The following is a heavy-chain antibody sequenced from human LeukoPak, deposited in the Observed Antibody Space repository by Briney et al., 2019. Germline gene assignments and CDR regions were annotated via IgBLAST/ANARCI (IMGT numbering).Heavy chain of an antibody. CDR3: AREWRQPEAFDI. CDR1: GGSISSGSYY. CDR2: IYTSGST. D-gene: IGHD3-3*01. V-gene: IGHV4-61*02. J-gene: IGHJ3*02. Sequence: SETLSLTCTVSGGSISSGSYYWSWIRQPAGKGLEWIGRIYTSGSTNYNPSLKSRVTISVGTSKNQFSLKLSSVTAADTAVYYCAREWRQPEAFDIWGQGTMVTVSS.